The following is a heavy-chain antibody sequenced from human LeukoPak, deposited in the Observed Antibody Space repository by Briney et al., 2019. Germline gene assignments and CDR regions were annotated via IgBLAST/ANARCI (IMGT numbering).Heavy chain of an antibody. D-gene: IGHD3-10*01. V-gene: IGHV3-48*03. J-gene: IGHJ4*02. CDR1: GFTFSSYE. Sequence: GGSLRLSCAASGFTFSSYEMNWVRQAPGKGLEWVSYISSSGSTIYYADSVKGRFTISRDNSKNTLYLQMNSLRAEDTAVYYCANIGGLLWFGELLENDYWGQGTLVTVSS. CDR3: ANIGGLLWFGELLENDY. CDR2: ISSSGSTI.